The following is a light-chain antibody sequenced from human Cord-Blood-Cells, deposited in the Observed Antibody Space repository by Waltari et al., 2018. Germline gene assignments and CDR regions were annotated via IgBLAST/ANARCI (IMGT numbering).Light chain of an antibody. CDR2: EGS. CDR3: CSYAGSSTLV. Sequence: QSALTQPASVSGSPGQSITISCTGTSSDVGSYNLVSWYQQHPGKAPKLMIYEGSKRPSGVSNRFSGSKSANTASLTISGLQAEDEADYYCCSYAGSSTLVFGGETKLTVL. J-gene: IGLJ3*02. V-gene: IGLV2-23*01. CDR1: SSDVGSYNL.